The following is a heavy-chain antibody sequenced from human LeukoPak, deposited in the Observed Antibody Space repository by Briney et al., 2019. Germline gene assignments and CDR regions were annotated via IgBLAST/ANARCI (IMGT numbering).Heavy chain of an antibody. CDR1: GGSISSGDYY. V-gene: IGHV4-30-4*01. J-gene: IGHJ4*02. D-gene: IGHD6-19*01. Sequence: SETLSLTCTVSGGSISSGDYYWSWIRQPPGKGLEWIGYIYYSGSTYYNPSLKSRVTISADTPKNQFSLKLSSVTAADTAVYYCARDLSGWFDYWGQGTLVTVSS. CDR2: IYYSGST. CDR3: ARDLSGWFDY.